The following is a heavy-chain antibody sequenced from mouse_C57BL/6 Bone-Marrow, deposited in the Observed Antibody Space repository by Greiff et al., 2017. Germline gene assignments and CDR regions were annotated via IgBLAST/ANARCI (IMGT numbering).Heavy chain of an antibody. CDR3: TRSLIYYGTNY. CDR1: GFNIKDYY. D-gene: IGHD1-1*01. V-gene: IGHV14-2*01. J-gene: IGHJ2*01. Sequence: EVQLKESGAELVKPGASVKLSCTASGFNIKDYYIHWVKQRTEQGLEWIGRIDPEDGETKYAPKFQDKATITVDTSSNTAYLQLSSLTSEDTAVYYCTRSLIYYGTNYWGQGTTLTVSS. CDR2: IDPEDGET.